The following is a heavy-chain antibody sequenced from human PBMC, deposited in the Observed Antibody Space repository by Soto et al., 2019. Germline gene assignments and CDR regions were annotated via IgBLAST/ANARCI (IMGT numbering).Heavy chain of an antibody. Sequence: QVQLVQSGAEVKKPGSSVKVSCKASGGTFSSYAISWVRQAPGQGLEWMGGIIPIFGTPNNAQKFQGRVTITADESTSTAYMELSSLRPEDTAVYYCAREEGSATVVIPGRYWGQGTLVTVSS. CDR3: AREEGSATVVIPGRY. CDR2: IIPIFGTP. J-gene: IGHJ4*02. V-gene: IGHV1-69*12. CDR1: GGTFSSYA. D-gene: IGHD4-17*01.